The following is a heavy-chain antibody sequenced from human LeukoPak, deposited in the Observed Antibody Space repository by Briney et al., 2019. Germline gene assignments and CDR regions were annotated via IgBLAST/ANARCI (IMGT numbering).Heavy chain of an antibody. CDR2: ISWSGGTI. V-gene: IGHV3-9*01. Sequence: GGSLRLSCAASGFTFDDYAMYWVRQAPGKGLEWVSGISWSGGTIGYADSVRGRFTISRDNAKNSLYLQMNSLRAEDTALYYCAKDSAQRGYDSNLDYWGQGTLVTVSS. CDR1: GFTFDDYA. J-gene: IGHJ4*02. CDR3: AKDSAQRGYDSNLDY. D-gene: IGHD5-12*01.